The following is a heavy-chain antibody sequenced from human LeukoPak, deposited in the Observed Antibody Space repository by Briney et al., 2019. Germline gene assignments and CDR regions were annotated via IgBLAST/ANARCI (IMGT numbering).Heavy chain of an antibody. D-gene: IGHD6-19*01. V-gene: IGHV3-74*01. CDR3: ARERSSGWSDY. CDR2: IKTDGSST. J-gene: IGHJ4*02. CDR1: GFTFSTYW. Sequence: GSLRLSCAASGFTFSTYWMHWVRQAPGKGLVWVSRIKTDGSSTSYADSVKGRFTISRDNAKNTLYMQMNSLRAEDTAVYYCARERSSGWSDYWGQGTLVTVSS.